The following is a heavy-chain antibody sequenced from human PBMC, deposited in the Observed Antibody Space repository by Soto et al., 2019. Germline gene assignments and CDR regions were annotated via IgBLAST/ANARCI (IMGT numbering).Heavy chain of an antibody. CDR2: MSNDGSNE. D-gene: IGHD4-17*01. CDR3: AKTPTTVTAYYFDY. J-gene: IGHJ4*02. CDR1: GFTFSNYD. Sequence: GGSLRLSCAASGFTFSNYDMHWVRQAPGSGLEWVAMMSNDGSNEYYADSVKGRFTIYRDNSQNTLYLQMNSLRPEDTAVYYCAKTPTTVTAYYFDYWGQGTLVTVSS. V-gene: IGHV3-30*18.